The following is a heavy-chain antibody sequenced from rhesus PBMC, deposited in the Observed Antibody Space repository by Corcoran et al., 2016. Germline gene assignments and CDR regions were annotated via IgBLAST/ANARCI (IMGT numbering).Heavy chain of an antibody. D-gene: IGHD6-25*01. CDR1: GYTFTDYY. CDR2: INPTTGGT. V-gene: IGHV1-138*01. Sequence: QVQLVQSGAEVKKPGSSVKVSCKTSGYTFTDYYIHWVRQAPGQGLEWIGEINPTTGGTTYAQSLQGRVTVTREASTSAGFMELSSLRSEDTAVYYCARDRYSGSWNFGYWGQGVLVTVSS. J-gene: IGHJ4*01. CDR3: ARDRYSGSWNFGY.